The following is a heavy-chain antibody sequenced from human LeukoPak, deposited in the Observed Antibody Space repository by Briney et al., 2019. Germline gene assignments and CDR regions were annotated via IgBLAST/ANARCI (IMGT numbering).Heavy chain of an antibody. CDR2: INHDGSEE. J-gene: IGHJ4*02. Sequence: GGSLRLSCAVSGFTFSNSWMTWVRQAPGKGLQWVANINHDGSEEYHGDSVKGRFTISRDNAKNSLYLQMNSLRVEDTAVYFCARDGGRRDDYWGQGTLVTVSS. CDR1: GFTFSNSW. V-gene: IGHV3-7*01. D-gene: IGHD3-16*01. CDR3: ARDGGRRDDY.